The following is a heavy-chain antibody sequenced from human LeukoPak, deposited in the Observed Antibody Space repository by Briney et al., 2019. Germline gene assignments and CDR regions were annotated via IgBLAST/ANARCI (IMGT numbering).Heavy chain of an antibody. J-gene: IGHJ6*02. Sequence: GGSLRLSCAASGFTFSSYSMNWVRQAPGKGLEWVSSISSSSSYIYYADSVKGRFTISRDNAKNSLYLQMNSLRAEDTAVYYCARDYDHHCYYYGMDVWGQGTTVTVSS. CDR1: GFTFSSYS. CDR2: ISSSSSYI. V-gene: IGHV3-21*01. CDR3: ARDYDHHCYYYGMDV. D-gene: IGHD3-3*01.